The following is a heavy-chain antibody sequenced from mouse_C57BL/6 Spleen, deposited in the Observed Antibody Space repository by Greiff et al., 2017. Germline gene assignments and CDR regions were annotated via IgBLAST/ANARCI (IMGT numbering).Heavy chain of an antibody. CDR2: IDPNSGGT. CDR1: GYTFTSYW. Sequence: QVQLKQPGAELVKPGASVKLSCKASGYTFTSYWMHWVKQRPGRGLEWIGRIDPNSGGTKYNEKFKSKATLTVDKHSSTAYMQLSSLTSEDSAVYYCSRSGVRSAWFAYWGQGTLVTVSA. CDR3: SRSGVRSAWFAY. D-gene: IGHD1-1*01. V-gene: IGHV1-72*01. J-gene: IGHJ3*01.